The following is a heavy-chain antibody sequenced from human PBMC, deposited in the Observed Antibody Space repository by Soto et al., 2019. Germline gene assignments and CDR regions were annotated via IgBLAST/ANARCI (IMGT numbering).Heavy chain of an antibody. CDR1: GFTFSSYA. J-gene: IGHJ6*02. V-gene: IGHV3-23*01. Sequence: GGSLRLSCAASGFTFSSYAMSWVRQAPGKGLEWVSAISGSGGSTYYADSVKGRFTISRDNSKNTLYLQMNSLRAEDTAVYYCANPGGRNYHSIEYYGMDVWGQGTTVTVSS. D-gene: IGHD1-7*01. CDR3: ANPGGRNYHSIEYYGMDV. CDR2: ISGSGGST.